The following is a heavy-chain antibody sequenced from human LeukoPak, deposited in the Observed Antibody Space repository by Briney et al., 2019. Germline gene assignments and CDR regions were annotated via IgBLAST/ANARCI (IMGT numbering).Heavy chain of an antibody. Sequence: PSETLSLTCAVYGGSFSGYYWGWIRQPPGKGLEWIGSIYHSGSTYYNPSLKSRVTISVDTTKNLFSLKLSSVTTADSAVYYCARVRAGGYFDYWGQGTLVTVSS. V-gene: IGHV4-38-2*01. CDR1: GGSFSGYY. J-gene: IGHJ4*02. D-gene: IGHD4-23*01. CDR2: IYHSGST. CDR3: ARVRAGGYFDY.